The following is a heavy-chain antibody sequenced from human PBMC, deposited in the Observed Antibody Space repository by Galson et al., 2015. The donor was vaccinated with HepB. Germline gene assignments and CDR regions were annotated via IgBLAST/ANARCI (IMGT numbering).Heavy chain of an antibody. V-gene: IGHV3-9*01. CDR2: ISWDSGSI. CDR3: VKDLWEQLRGGAFDS. D-gene: IGHD1-26*01. CDR1: GFTFDDYA. Sequence: SLRLSCAVSGFTFDDYAMHWVRQAPGKGLEWVSGISWDSGSIGYADSVKGRFTISRDNAKKSLYLLMDSLRTEDAAFYYCVKDLWEQLRGGAFDSWGQGTMVTVSS. J-gene: IGHJ3*02.